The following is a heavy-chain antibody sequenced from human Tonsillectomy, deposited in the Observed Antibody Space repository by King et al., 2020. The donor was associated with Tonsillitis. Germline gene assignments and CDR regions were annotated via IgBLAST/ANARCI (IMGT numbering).Heavy chain of an antibody. CDR3: AKSEWDITFGGVIVSYSFDY. CDR2: ISYDGSNK. D-gene: IGHD3-16*02. CDR1: GFTFSSYG. J-gene: IGHJ4*02. V-gene: IGHV3-30*18. Sequence: VQLVESGGGVVQPGRSLRLSCVASGFTFSSYGMHWVRQAPGKGLEWVAVISYDGSNKDYADSVKGRFTVSRDNPKNTLYLQMNSLRAEDTAVYYCAKSEWDITFGGVIVSYSFDYWGQGTLVTVSS.